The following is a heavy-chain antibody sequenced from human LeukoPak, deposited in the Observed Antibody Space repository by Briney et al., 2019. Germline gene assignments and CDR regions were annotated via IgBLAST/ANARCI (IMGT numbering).Heavy chain of an antibody. CDR1: GGSISSYY. CDR2: IHYSGRT. CDR3: ARHAPRRWLQSPDAFDI. Sequence: SETLCLSCTVSGGSISSYYWSWIRQPPGKGLEWIWYIHYSGRTSYNPSLKSRVTISVDTSKNQFSLKLSSVTSEDTAGYYCARHAPRRWLQSPDAFDIWGQGTMVTVSS. J-gene: IGHJ3*02. V-gene: IGHV4-59*08. D-gene: IGHD5-24*01.